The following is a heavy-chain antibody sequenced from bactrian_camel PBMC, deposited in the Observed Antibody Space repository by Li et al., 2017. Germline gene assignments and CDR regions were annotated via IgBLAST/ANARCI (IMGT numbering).Heavy chain of an antibody. V-gene: IGHV3S40*01. D-gene: IGHD3*01. CDR1: GFTSSNYIDY. Sequence: VQLVESGGGLVQPGGSLRLTCAASGFTSSNYIDYMTWIRQAPGNGLEWVAGITRTGSSTYYAASVKGRFAISRDNAKNTVYLQMSSLKPEDTAMYSCAADSRYASCGWLLDRFRDFAYRGQGTQVTVS. CDR3: AADSRYASCGWLLDRFRDFAY. CDR2: ITRTGSST. J-gene: IGHJ6*01.